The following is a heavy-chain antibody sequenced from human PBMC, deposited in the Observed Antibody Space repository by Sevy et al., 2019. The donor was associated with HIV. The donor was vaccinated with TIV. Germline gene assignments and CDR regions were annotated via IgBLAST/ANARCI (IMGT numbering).Heavy chain of an antibody. CDR1: GFTFSTYW. CDR2: IKPDGSER. J-gene: IGHJ4*02. D-gene: IGHD6-19*01. V-gene: IGHV3-7*01. CDR3: GRYCSGSYYCFDY. Sequence: GGSLRLSCAASGFTFSTYWMSWVRQAPGKGLEWVANIKPDGSERYYVDSVKGRFTISRDNARNSLYLQMNSLRAEDTAVYYCGRYCSGSYYCFDYWGQGTLVTVSS.